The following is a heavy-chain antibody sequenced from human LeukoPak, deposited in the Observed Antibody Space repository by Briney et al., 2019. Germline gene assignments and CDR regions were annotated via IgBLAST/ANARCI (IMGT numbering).Heavy chain of an antibody. CDR1: GFTFSSYA. Sequence: GGSLRLSCAASGFTFSSYAMSWVRQAPGKGLERVSAISGSGGSTYYADSVKGRFTISRDNAKNSLYLQMNSLRAEDTAVYYCARLGREVYYYMDVWGKGTTVTVSS. V-gene: IGHV3-23*01. J-gene: IGHJ6*03. D-gene: IGHD3-16*01. CDR3: ARLGREVYYYMDV. CDR2: ISGSGGST.